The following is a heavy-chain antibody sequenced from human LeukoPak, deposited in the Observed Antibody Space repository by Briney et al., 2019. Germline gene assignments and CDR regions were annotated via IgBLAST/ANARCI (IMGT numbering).Heavy chain of an antibody. CDR2: INGDVSST. J-gene: IGHJ6*02. D-gene: IGHD1-14*01. CDR1: GFIFTNYW. Sequence: GGSLRLSCGASGFIFTNYWMHWVRQAPGKGLVWVSRINGDVSSTSYADSVKGRFTIPRDNARNTLYLQMNSLRAEDTAVYYCASSSVSDNPNAMDVWGQGTTVTVSS. CDR3: ASSSVSDNPNAMDV. V-gene: IGHV3-74*01.